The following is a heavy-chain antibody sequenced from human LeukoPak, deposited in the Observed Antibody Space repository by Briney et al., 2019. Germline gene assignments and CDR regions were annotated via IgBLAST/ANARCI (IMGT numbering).Heavy chain of an antibody. CDR2: IYTSGST. V-gene: IGHV4-4*07. CDR3: ARDRDEVAVAGTDY. D-gene: IGHD6-19*01. Sequence: SETLSPTCTVSGGSISSYYWSWIRQPAGKGLEWIGRIYTSGSTNYNPSLKSRVTMSVDTSKNQFSLKLSSVTAADTAVYYCARDRDEVAVAGTDYWGQGTLVTVSS. J-gene: IGHJ4*02. CDR1: GGSISSYY.